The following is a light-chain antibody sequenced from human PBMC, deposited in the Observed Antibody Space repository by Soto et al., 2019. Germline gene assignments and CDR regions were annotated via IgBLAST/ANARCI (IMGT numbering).Light chain of an antibody. CDR2: EVN. CDR3: AAWDDSLNGHVV. J-gene: IGLJ2*01. CDR1: SNDIGGFEY. Sequence: QSALIQPPSASGSPGQSITISCAGTSNDIGGFEYVSWYQQHPGKTPRLLIYEVNKRPSGVPDRFSGSKSGNTASLTVSGLQAEDEADYYCAAWDDSLNGHVVFGGGTKLTVL. V-gene: IGLV2-8*01.